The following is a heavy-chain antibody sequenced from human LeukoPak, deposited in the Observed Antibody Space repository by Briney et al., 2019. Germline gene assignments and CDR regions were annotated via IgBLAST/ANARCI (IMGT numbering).Heavy chain of an antibody. J-gene: IGHJ6*02. CDR1: GYTFTGYY. V-gene: IGHV1-2*02. CDR2: INPNSGGT. Sequence: GASVKVSCKASGYTFTGYYTHWVRQAPGQGLEWMGWINPNSGGTNYAQKFQGRVTMTRDTSISTAYMELSRLRSDDTAVYYCARDLAEAAAGYYYYGMDVWGQGTTVTVSS. D-gene: IGHD6-13*01. CDR3: ARDLAEAAAGYYYYGMDV.